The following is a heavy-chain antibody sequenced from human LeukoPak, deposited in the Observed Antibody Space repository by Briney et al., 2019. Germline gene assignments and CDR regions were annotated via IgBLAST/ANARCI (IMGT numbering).Heavy chain of an antibody. CDR2: IYYSGSA. D-gene: IGHD4-11*01. J-gene: IGHJ3*02. CDR1: GGSNSSYY. CDR3: ARDFFDYRGAFDI. Sequence: PSETLSLTCTVSGGSNSSYYWSWIRQPPGKGLEWIGYIYYSGSANYNPSLKSRVTISEDTSKNQFSLKLSSVTAADTAVYYCARDFFDYRGAFDIWGQGTMVTVSS. V-gene: IGHV4-59*12.